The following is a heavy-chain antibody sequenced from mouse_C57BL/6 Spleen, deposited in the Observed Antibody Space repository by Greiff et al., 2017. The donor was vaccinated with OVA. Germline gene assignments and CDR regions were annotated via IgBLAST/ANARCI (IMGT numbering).Heavy chain of an antibody. CDR3: ARNDYDEGRYYFDY. J-gene: IGHJ2*01. CDR2: FDPNSGGT. CDR1: GYTFTSYW. Sequence: VQLQQPGAELVKPGASVKLSCKASGYTFTSYWMHWVKQRPGRGLEWIGRFDPNSGGTKYNEKFKSKATLTVDKPSSTAYMQLSSLTSEDSAVYYCARNDYDEGRYYFDYWGKGTTLTVSS. D-gene: IGHD2-4*01. V-gene: IGHV1-72*01.